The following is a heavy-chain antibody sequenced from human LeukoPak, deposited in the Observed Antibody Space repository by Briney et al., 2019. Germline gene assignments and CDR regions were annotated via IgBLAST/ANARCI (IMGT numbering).Heavy chain of an antibody. V-gene: IGHV3-66*02. CDR1: GFTVSSNY. J-gene: IGHJ6*02. Sequence: PGGSLRLSCAAPGFTVSSNYMSWVRQAPGKGLEWVSVIYGGGSTYYADSVKGRFTISRDNSKNTLYLQMNSLRAEDTAVYYCASGLSSSVPPWGYYYYGMDVWGQGTTVTVSS. CDR3: ASGLSSSVPPWGYYYYGMDV. D-gene: IGHD6-6*01. CDR2: IYGGGST.